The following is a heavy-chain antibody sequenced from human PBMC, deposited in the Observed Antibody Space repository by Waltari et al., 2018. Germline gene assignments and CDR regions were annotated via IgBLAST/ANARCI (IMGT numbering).Heavy chain of an antibody. V-gene: IGHV1-69*04. J-gene: IGHJ6*02. CDR3: ASPSFYCGGDCSKPTYYYYGMDV. CDR2: IIPILGIA. D-gene: IGHD2-21*02. CDR1: GGTFSSYA. Sequence: QVQLVQSGAEVKKPGSSVKVSCKASGGTFSSYAISWVRQAPGQGLEWMGRIIPILGIANYAQKFQGRVTITADESTSTAYMALSSLRSEDTAVYYCASPSFYCGGDCSKPTYYYYGMDVWGQGTTVTVSS.